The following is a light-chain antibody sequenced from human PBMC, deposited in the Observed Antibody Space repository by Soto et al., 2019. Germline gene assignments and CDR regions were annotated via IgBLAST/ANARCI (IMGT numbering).Light chain of an antibody. CDR1: TGAATSGHY. V-gene: IGLV7-46*01. J-gene: IGLJ1*01. Sequence: QAVVTQEPSLTVSPGGTVTLTCGSSTGAATSGHYPYWFQQKPGQAPRTLIYDTSKKHFWTPARFSGSLLGGKAALTLSGAQPEDEADYYCLLSYSGARPYVFGSGTKVTVL. CDR2: DTS. CDR3: LLSYSGARPYV.